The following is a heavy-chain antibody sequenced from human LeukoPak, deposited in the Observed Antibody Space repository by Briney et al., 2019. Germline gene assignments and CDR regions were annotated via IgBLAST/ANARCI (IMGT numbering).Heavy chain of an antibody. Sequence: SETLSLTCTVSGGSISSYYWSWIRQPAGKGLEWIGRIYTSGSTNYNPSLKRRVTMSVDTSKNQFSLKLSSVTAADTAVYYCAGSGRPRWPSDAFDIWGQGTMVTVSS. CDR1: GGSISSYY. CDR2: IYTSGST. CDR3: AGSGRPRWPSDAFDI. J-gene: IGHJ3*02. D-gene: IGHD3-10*01. V-gene: IGHV4-4*07.